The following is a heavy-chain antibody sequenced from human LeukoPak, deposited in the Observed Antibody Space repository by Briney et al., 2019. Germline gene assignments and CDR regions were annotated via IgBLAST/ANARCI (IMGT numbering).Heavy chain of an antibody. CDR2: INTDGSSR. D-gene: IGHD1-26*01. Sequence: GGSLRLSCAASGLSFSNYWMHWVRQAPGKGLVWVSRINTDGSSRNYADPVKGRFTISRDNSKNTLYLQMNSLRAGDTAVYYCAKAMGATLFDYWGQGTLVTVSS. J-gene: IGHJ4*02. CDR1: GLSFSNYW. CDR3: AKAMGATLFDY. V-gene: IGHV3-74*01.